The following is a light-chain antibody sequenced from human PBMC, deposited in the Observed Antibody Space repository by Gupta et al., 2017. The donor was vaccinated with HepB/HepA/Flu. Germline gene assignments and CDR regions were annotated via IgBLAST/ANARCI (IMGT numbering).Light chain of an antibody. CDR3: QQYHSFPLT. Sequence: DIVMTQSPDSLAVSLGARATIKCKSSQSVLFYSNNKNNLAWYQQKPGQPPKLLIYWASTRESGVPDRFSGSGSGTECTLTISSLQAEDVALYYCQQYHSFPLTFGQGTRLEIK. V-gene: IGKV4-1*01. J-gene: IGKJ5*01. CDR1: QSVLFYSNNKNN. CDR2: WAS.